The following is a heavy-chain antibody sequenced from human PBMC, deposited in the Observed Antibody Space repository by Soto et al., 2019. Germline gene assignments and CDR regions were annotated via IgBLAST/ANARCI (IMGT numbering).Heavy chain of an antibody. Sequence: EVQLLESGGGLVQPGGSLRLSCAASGSTFSSYAMSWVRQAPGKGLEWVSAISGSGGSTYYADSVKGRFTISRDNSKNTLYLQMNSLRAEDTAVYYCAKAYGDPNAFDIWGQGTMVTVSS. J-gene: IGHJ3*02. D-gene: IGHD4-17*01. CDR1: GSTFSSYA. V-gene: IGHV3-23*01. CDR3: AKAYGDPNAFDI. CDR2: ISGSGGST.